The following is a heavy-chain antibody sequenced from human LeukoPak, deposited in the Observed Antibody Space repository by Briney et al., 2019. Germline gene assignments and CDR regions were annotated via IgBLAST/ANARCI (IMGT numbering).Heavy chain of an antibody. CDR3: ARRKGGSDSIDY. CDR2: ISHIGTT. Sequence: SETLSLTCAVSSYSISISSGYYWDWIRQPPGKGLEWIGTISHIGTTYYNPSLKSRVTVSVDTSKNQFSLRLTSVTAADTAIYYCARRKGGSDSIDYWGQGTPVTMSS. V-gene: IGHV4-38-2*01. D-gene: IGHD2-21*02. J-gene: IGHJ4*02. CDR1: SYSISISSGYY.